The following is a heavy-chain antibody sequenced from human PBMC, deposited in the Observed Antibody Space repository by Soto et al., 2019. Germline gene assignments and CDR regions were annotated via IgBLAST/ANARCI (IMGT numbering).Heavy chain of an antibody. CDR3: ARVSRGTGTSWGAFYYMDV. D-gene: IGHD1-26*01. Sequence: QVQLQQWGAGLLKPSETLSLTCAVYSGSFNTYYWSWVRQPPGKGLEWIAEINHFGRTNYNPSLKSRLTISVDTSKNQLSLSLSSVTAADTAVYYCARVSRGTGTSWGAFYYMDVWGTGTPVTVSS. CDR1: SGSFNTYY. V-gene: IGHV4-34*02. J-gene: IGHJ6*03. CDR2: INHFGRT.